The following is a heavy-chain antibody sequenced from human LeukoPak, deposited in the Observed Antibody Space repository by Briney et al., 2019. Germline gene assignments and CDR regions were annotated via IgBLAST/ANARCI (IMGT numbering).Heavy chain of an antibody. CDR2: INHSGST. Sequence: SETLSLTCAAYGGSFSGYYWSWIRQPPGKGLEWIGEINHSGSTNYNPSLKSRVTISVDTSKNQFSLKLSSVTAADTAVYYCARGRDDSSGYYYGHSPFDYWGQGTLVTVSS. CDR1: GGSFSGYY. CDR3: ARGRDDSSGYYYGHSPFDY. J-gene: IGHJ4*02. V-gene: IGHV4-34*01. D-gene: IGHD3-22*01.